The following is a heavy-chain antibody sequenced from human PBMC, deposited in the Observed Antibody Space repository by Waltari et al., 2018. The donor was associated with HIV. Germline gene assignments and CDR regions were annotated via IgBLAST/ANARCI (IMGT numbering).Heavy chain of an antibody. J-gene: IGHJ5*02. Sequence: QGQLVQSGAEVKQSGAPVRLSCKASGHPFTTYDINWVRPATGQGLEWMGWMNPSTGNAGYAHNFQGRVSMTRDIPINTAYMELSGLTSHDTAVYYCSTSSPGAMFGDAWGQGTLVTVSS. CDR2: MNPSTGNA. V-gene: IGHV1-8*01. CDR3: STSSPGAMFGDA. D-gene: IGHD3-3*01. CDR1: GHPFTTYD.